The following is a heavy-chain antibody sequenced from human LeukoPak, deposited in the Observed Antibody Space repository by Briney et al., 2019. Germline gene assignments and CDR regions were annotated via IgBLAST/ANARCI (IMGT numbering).Heavy chain of an antibody. V-gene: IGHV3-74*01. CDR2: IYRDGSTT. CDR3: ARDCSGGSCYGYYYMDV. CDR1: GFGFSRYW. Sequence: GGSLRLSCAASGFGFSRYWMHWVRQAPGTGLKWVSRIYRDGSTTDYADSVKGRFTISRDNAKNSLYLQVNSLRAEDTAVYYCARDCSGGSCYGYYYMDVWGKGTTITVSS. D-gene: IGHD2-15*01. J-gene: IGHJ6*03.